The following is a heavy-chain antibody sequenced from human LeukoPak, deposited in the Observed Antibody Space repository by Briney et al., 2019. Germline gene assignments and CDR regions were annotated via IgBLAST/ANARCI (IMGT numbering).Heavy chain of an antibody. CDR2: IKSKTDGGTT. CDR1: GFTFSNAW. D-gene: IGHD4-17*01. Sequence: GGSLRLSCAASGFTFSNAWMSWVRQAPGKGLEWVGRIKSKTDGGTTDYAAPVKGRFTISRDDSKNTLYLQMNSLKTEDTAVYYCAKGYGDFDSYFDSWGQGTLVTVSS. CDR3: AKGYGDFDSYFDS. V-gene: IGHV3-15*01. J-gene: IGHJ4*02.